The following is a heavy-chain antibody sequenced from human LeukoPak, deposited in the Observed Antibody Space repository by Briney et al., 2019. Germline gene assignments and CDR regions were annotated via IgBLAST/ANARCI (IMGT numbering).Heavy chain of an antibody. CDR3: ARALVSSWYPGWFDP. CDR2: ISSNGGST. J-gene: IGHJ5*02. CDR1: GFTFSSYA. Sequence: PGGSLRLSCAASGFTFSSYAMHWVRQAPGKGLEYVSAISSNGGSTYYANSVKGRFTISRDNSKNTLYLQMGSLRAEDMAVYYCARALVSSWYPGWFDPWGQGTLVTVSS. V-gene: IGHV3-64*01. D-gene: IGHD6-13*01.